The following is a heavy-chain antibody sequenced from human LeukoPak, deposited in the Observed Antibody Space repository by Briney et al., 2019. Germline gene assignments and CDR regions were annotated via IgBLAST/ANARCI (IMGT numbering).Heavy chain of an antibody. D-gene: IGHD2-15*01. J-gene: IGHJ4*02. Sequence: GGSLRLSCAASGFTFSSYSMNWVRQAPGKGLEWVSSISSSSSYIYYADSVKGRFTISRDNAKNSLYLQMNSLRAEDTAVYYCARIYCSGGSCYSLDYWGQGTLVTVSS. CDR1: GFTFSSYS. CDR2: ISSSSSYI. CDR3: ARIYCSGGSCYSLDY. V-gene: IGHV3-21*01.